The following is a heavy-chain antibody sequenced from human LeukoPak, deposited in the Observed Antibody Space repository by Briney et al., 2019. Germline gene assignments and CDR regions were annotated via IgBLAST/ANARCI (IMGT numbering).Heavy chain of an antibody. CDR3: AKDIPDYYESSGYSPY. CDR2: ISYDGSNK. J-gene: IGHJ4*02. Sequence: GGSLRLSCAASGFTFSNYGMHWVRQAPGKGLEWVAVISYDGSNKYYADSVKGRFTISRDISKNTLYQQMNSLRVEDTAVYYCAKDIPDYYESSGYSPYWGQGSLVTVSS. CDR1: GFTFSNYG. D-gene: IGHD3-22*01. V-gene: IGHV3-30*18.